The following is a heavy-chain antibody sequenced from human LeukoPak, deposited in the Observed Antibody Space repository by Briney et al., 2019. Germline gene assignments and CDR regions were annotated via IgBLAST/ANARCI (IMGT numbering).Heavy chain of an antibody. CDR2: IYYSGST. D-gene: IGHD6-19*01. CDR1: GGSISSYY. CDR3: ARHSSGWYGGWFDP. Sequence: SETLSLTCTVSGGSISSYYWSWIRQPPGKGLEWIGSIYYSGSTYYNPSLKSRVTISVDTSKNQFSLKLSSVTAADTAVYYCARHSSGWYGGWFDPWGQGTLVTVSS. J-gene: IGHJ5*02. V-gene: IGHV4-59*05.